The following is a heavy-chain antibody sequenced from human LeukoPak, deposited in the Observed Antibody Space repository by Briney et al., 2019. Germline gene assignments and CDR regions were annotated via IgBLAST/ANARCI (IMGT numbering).Heavy chain of an antibody. CDR2: IRHDGSNE. D-gene: IGHD3-3*01. CDR3: ARDLGIFGDFDY. V-gene: IGHV3-30*02. J-gene: IGHJ4*02. CDR1: GFTFSNFG. Sequence: GGSLRLSCTTSGFTFSNFGMHWVRQAPDKGLEWLAFIRHDGSNEYSADSVKGRFTISRDNSRSTLFLQMDNLRSEDTAIYYCARDLGIFGDFDYWGQGTLVIVSS.